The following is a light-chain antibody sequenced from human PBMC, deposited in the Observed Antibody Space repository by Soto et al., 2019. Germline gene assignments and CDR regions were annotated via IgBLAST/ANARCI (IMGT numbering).Light chain of an antibody. Sequence: EVVLTQSPVTLSLSPGERATLYCRASQSFRGLLAWYQQKPGQAPRLLSYDAYNRATGIPPRFSGSGSGTDFTLTISSLEPEDSAVYYCQQRHMWPITFGQGTRLEIK. CDR2: DAY. V-gene: IGKV3-11*01. CDR1: QSFRGL. CDR3: QQRHMWPIT. J-gene: IGKJ5*01.